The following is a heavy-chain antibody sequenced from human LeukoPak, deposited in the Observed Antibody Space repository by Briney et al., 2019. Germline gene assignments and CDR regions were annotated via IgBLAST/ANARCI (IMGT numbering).Heavy chain of an antibody. V-gene: IGHV4-61*08. CDR3: ARALFDVVVPAAIDY. Sequence: PSETLSLTCAVSGGSISSGGYSWSWIRQPPGKGLEWIGYIYYSGSTNYNPSLKSRVTISVDTSKNQFSLKLSSVTAADTAVYYCARALFDVVVPAAIDYWGQGTLVTVSS. CDR1: GGSISSGGYS. D-gene: IGHD2-2*01. J-gene: IGHJ4*02. CDR2: IYYSGST.